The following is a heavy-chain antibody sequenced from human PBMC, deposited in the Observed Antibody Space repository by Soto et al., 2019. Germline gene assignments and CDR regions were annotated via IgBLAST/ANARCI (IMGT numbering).Heavy chain of an antibody. CDR3: ARRSDVDMTVVVPADLDY. CDR1: GYSFTSYW. Sequence: GESLKISCKGSGYSFTSYWIGWVRQMPGKGLEWMGIIYPGDSDTRYSPSFQGQVTISADKSISTAYLQWSSLKASDTAMYYCARRSDVDMTVVVPADLDYWGQGTLVTVSS. D-gene: IGHD2-2*01. J-gene: IGHJ4*02. V-gene: IGHV5-51*01. CDR2: IYPGDSDT.